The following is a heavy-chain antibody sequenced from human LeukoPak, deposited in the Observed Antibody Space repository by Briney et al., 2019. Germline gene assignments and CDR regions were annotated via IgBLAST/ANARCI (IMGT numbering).Heavy chain of an antibody. D-gene: IGHD3-22*01. CDR2: IRKKINSYST. Sequence: PGGSLRLSCAASGFTFSDHYMDWVRKGPGKGLEWVGRIRKKINSYSTDYAASVKGIFTISRDDSKKSVYLQMNSLRSEDTAVYYCATSQGSGYLGYWGQGTLVTVSS. V-gene: IGHV3-72*01. CDR3: ATSQGSGYLGY. J-gene: IGHJ4*02. CDR1: GFTFSDHY.